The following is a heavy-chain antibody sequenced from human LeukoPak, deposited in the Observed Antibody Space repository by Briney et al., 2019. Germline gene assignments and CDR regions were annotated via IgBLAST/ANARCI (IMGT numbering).Heavy chain of an antibody. J-gene: IGHJ4*02. V-gene: IGHV1-18*01. CDR3: ARDRTYDILTGYYGVQSEMYYFDY. CDR1: GYTFTSFG. CDR2: ISAYNGDT. D-gene: IGHD3-9*01. Sequence: ASVKVSCKASGYTFTSFGISWVRQAPGQGLECMGWISAYNGDTNYAQRLQGRVTMTTDTSTSTAYMELRSLRSDDTAVYYCARDRTYDILTGYYGVQSEMYYFDYWGQGTLVTVSS.